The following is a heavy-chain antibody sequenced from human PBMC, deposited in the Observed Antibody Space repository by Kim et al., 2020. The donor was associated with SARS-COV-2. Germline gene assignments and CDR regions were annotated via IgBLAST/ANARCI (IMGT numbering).Heavy chain of an antibody. J-gene: IGHJ4*02. D-gene: IGHD3-16*01. Sequence: GGSLRLSCAASGFTFTSYGMHWVRQAPGKGLEWVSNITSNGSNLYYSDSVKGRFTISRDNAKNSLYLQMNSLRDEDTAMYYCAKRRYDYGGDELYFDYWGQGTLVTVSS. CDR2: ITSNGSNL. CDR3: AKRRYDYGGDELYFDY. CDR1: GFTFTSYG. V-gene: IGHV3-48*02.